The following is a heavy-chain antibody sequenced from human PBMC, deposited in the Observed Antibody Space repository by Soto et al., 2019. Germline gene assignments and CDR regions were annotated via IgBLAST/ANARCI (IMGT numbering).Heavy chain of an antibody. J-gene: IGHJ4*02. CDR3: ARGGVTMVRGVIRSPYDY. D-gene: IGHD3-10*01. V-gene: IGHV1-2*02. Sequence: ASLKVSCKTSGYTFTGYYMHWVRQAPGQGLEWMGWINPNSAGTNYAQKFRGRVTMTRDTSISTAYMELSRLRSNDTAVYYCARGGVTMVRGVIRSPYDYWGQGTRVTVSP. CDR2: INPNSAGT. CDR1: GYTFTGYY.